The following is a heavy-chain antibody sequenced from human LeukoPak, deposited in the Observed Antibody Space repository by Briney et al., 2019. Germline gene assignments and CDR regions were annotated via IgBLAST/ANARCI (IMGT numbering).Heavy chain of an antibody. J-gene: IGHJ5*02. CDR1: GLTGSHNY. CDR3: IVFGVSNH. CDR2: IHTSGDT. Sequence: GGSLRLSCAASGLTGSHNYVSWVRQAPGKGLEWVSAIHTSGDTCYADSVKGRFTISRDTSKNTLYLQINSLRVEDTAAYYCIVFGVSNHWGQGTLVTVSS. V-gene: IGHV3-53*01. D-gene: IGHD5/OR15-5a*01.